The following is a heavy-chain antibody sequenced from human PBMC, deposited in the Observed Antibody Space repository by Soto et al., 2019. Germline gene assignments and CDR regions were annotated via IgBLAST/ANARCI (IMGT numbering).Heavy chain of an antibody. J-gene: IGHJ4*02. V-gene: IGHV3-23*01. CDR2: ISGSGGST. CDR1: GFTFSSYA. Sequence: PGGSLRLSCAASGFTFSSYAMSWVRQAPGKGLEWVSAISGSGGSTYYADSVKGRFTISRDNSKNTLYLQMNSLRAEDTAVYYSAKDLEDYYDSSGSPGPFDYWGQGTLVTVSS. D-gene: IGHD3-22*01. CDR3: AKDLEDYYDSSGSPGPFDY.